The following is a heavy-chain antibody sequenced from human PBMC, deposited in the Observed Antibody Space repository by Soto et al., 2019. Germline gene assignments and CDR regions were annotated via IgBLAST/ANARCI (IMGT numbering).Heavy chain of an antibody. J-gene: IGHJ4*02. CDR1: GGSVSSDFYN. CDR2: FYSSGST. Sequence: SETLSLTCTVSGGSVSSDFYNWRWIRKPPGKGLEWVGDFYSSGSTNYNPSLRSRATISVDTSKNHFSLKVTSVTAADAAVYYCARVKRHTLQKKNDYWGQGVLVTVSS. CDR3: ARVKRHTLQKKNDY. V-gene: IGHV4-61*03.